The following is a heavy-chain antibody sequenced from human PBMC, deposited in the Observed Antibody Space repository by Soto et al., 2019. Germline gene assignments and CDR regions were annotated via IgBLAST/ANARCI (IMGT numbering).Heavy chain of an antibody. Sequence: GGSLRLSCAASGFTFSSYGMHWVRQAPGKGLEWVAVISYDGSNKYYADSVKGRFTISRDNSKNTLYLQMNSLRAEDTAVYYCAKGTFGGVIANGFDYWGQGTLVTVSS. V-gene: IGHV3-30*18. CDR2: ISYDGSNK. D-gene: IGHD3-16*02. CDR3: AKGTFGGVIANGFDY. J-gene: IGHJ4*02. CDR1: GFTFSSYG.